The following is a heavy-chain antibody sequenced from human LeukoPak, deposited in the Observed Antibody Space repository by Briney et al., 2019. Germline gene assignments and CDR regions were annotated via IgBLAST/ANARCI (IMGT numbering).Heavy chain of an antibody. CDR3: ARVVGSSGWYYFDY. D-gene: IGHD6-19*01. V-gene: IGHV1-69*13. CDR1: GGTFSNYA. Sequence: APVKVSCKASGGTFSNYAISWVRQAPGQGLEWMGGIILIFGTANYAQRFQGRVTITADESTSTANMELSSLRSEDTAVYYCARVVGSSGWYYFDYWGQGTLVTASS. J-gene: IGHJ4*02. CDR2: IILIFGTA.